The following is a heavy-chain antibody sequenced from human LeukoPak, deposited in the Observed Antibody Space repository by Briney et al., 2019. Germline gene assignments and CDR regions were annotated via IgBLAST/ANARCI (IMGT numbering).Heavy chain of an antibody. Sequence: GGSLRLSCAASGFTFSSYWMNWVRQAPGKGLEWVSSISSSSSYIYYADSVKGRFTISRDNAKNSLYLQMNSLRAEDTAVYYCARDGPLGYCSSTSCYPLDYWGQGTLVTVSS. V-gene: IGHV3-21*01. CDR3: ARDGPLGYCSSTSCYPLDY. D-gene: IGHD2-2*01. CDR2: ISSSSSYI. J-gene: IGHJ4*02. CDR1: GFTFSSYW.